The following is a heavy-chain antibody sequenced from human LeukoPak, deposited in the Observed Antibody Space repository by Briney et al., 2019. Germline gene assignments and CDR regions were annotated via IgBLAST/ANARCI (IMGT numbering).Heavy chain of an antibody. D-gene: IGHD2-8*01. J-gene: IGHJ4*02. CDR2: ISYDGRNK. V-gene: IGHV3-30*04. Sequence: GGSLRLSCAASGFVFNSYTMHWVRQAPGKGLEWVAVISYDGRNKYYADSVKGRFTISRDNSKNAVYLQMNSLRTEDTAVYYCARALRILYPSGVDYWGQGTLVTVSS. CDR3: ARALRILYPSGVDY. CDR1: GFVFNSYT.